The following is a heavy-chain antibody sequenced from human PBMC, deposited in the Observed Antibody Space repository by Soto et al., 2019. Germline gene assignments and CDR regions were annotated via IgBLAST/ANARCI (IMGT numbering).Heavy chain of an antibody. Sequence: QGQLVQSGAEVKKPGASLRVSCETSGGTSTIYTITWVRQAPGQGLQWMGRIVPTLRITNYAQEFQGRLTITADSSTSTAHIELTSLTAEDTAVYYCATDKYGAGRVGVHSWGQGTLVTVSS. CDR3: ATDKYGAGRVGVHS. D-gene: IGHD1-26*01. CDR2: IVPTLRIT. V-gene: IGHV1-69*08. CDR1: GGTSTIYT. J-gene: IGHJ5*02.